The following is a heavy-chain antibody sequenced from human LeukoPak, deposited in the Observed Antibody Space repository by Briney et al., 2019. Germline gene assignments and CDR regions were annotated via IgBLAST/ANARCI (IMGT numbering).Heavy chain of an antibody. CDR2: ISYDGSNK. V-gene: IGHV3-30-3*01. CDR3: VRVSSGWYSHLGY. CDR1: GFTFSSYA. Sequence: GGSLRLSCAASGFTFSSYAMHWVRQAPGKGLEWVAVISYDGSNKYYADSVKGRITISRDNSKNTLYLQMNSLRTEDTAVYYCVRVSSGWYSHLGYWGQGTLVTVSS. D-gene: IGHD6-19*01. J-gene: IGHJ4*02.